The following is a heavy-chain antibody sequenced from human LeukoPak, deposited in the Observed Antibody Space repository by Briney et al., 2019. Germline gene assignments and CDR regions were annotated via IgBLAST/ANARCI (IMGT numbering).Heavy chain of an antibody. V-gene: IGHV4-30-2*01. CDR2: IYHSGST. Sequence: SETLSLTCAVSGGSISSGGYSWSWIRQPPGKGLEWIGYIYHSGSTYYNPSLKSRVNISVDRSKNQFSLKLSSVTAADTAVYYCATASGGLWSSDDDAFDIWGQGTMVTVSS. J-gene: IGHJ3*02. CDR3: ATASGGLWSSDDDAFDI. CDR1: GGSISSGGYS. D-gene: IGHD5-18*01.